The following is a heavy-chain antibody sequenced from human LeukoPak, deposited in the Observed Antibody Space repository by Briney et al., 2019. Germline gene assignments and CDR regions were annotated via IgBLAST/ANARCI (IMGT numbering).Heavy chain of an antibody. CDR2: ISAYNGNT. CDR1: GYTFTSYG. Sequence: AAPVKVSCKASGYTFTSYGISWVRQAPGQGLEWMGWISAYNGNTNYAQKLQGRVTMTTDTSTRTAYMELRSLRSDDTAVYYCARGAYYDILIGHFQNAYFDYWGQGTLVTVSS. V-gene: IGHV1-18*01. CDR3: ARGAYYDILIGHFQNAYFDY. D-gene: IGHD3-9*01. J-gene: IGHJ4*02.